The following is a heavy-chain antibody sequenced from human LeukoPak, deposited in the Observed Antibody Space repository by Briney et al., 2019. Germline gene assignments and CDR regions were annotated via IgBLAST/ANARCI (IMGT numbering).Heavy chain of an antibody. CDR2: IYYSGST. J-gene: IGHJ3*01. Sequence: PSQTLSLTCTVSGGSISSGGYYWSWIRQHPGKGLEWIGSIYYSGSTYNNPSLKSRVTIFVDTSKNQFSLKLSSVTATDTAVYYCARTYGDYDDAFDVWGQGTMVTVSS. V-gene: IGHV4-30-2*03. CDR3: ARTYGDYDDAFDV. D-gene: IGHD4-17*01. CDR1: GGSISSGGYY.